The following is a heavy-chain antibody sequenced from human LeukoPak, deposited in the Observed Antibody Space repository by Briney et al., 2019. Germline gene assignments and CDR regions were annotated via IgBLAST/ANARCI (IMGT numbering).Heavy chain of an antibody. J-gene: IGHJ4*02. CDR2: MSAYNGKT. V-gene: IGHV1-18*01. D-gene: IGHD6-19*01. CDR1: GYSFTSYG. CDR3: ARDGESVAGYFDY. Sequence: ASVKVSCKASGYSFTSYGFNWVRQAPGQGLEWMGWMSAYNGKTNYAHSLQGRVTVTADTSTSTAYMELRSLRSEDTAVYYCARDGESVAGYFDYWGQGTLVTVSS.